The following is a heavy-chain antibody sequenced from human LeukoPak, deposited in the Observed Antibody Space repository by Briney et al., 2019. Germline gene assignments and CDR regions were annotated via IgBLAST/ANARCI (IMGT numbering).Heavy chain of an antibody. Sequence: PGGSLRLSCAASGFTFDDYTMHWVRQAPGKGLEWVSLISWDGGSTYYADSVKGRFTISRDNSKNSLYLQMNSLRTEDTALYYCAKESYSSIWTWVDYWGQGTLVTVSS. CDR2: ISWDGGST. J-gene: IGHJ4*02. CDR3: AKESYSSIWTWVDY. V-gene: IGHV3-43*01. CDR1: GFTFDDYT. D-gene: IGHD6-13*01.